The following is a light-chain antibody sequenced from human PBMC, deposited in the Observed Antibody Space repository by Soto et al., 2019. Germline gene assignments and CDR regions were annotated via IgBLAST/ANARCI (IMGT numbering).Light chain of an antibody. V-gene: IGKV1-5*03. J-gene: IGKJ1*01. Sequence: DIQMCQFPSSLPAPAAATVTITCLASQTISSWLAWYQQKPGKAPKLLIYKASTLKSGVPSRFSSSGSGTEFTLTISSLQPDDFATYYCQHYNSYSEAFGQGSKV. CDR1: QTISSW. CDR2: KAS. CDR3: QHYNSYSEA.